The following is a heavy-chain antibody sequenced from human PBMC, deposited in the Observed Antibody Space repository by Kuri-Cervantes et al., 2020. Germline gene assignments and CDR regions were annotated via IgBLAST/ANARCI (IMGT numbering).Heavy chain of an antibody. CDR2: IYYSGST. Sequence: SETRSPTCTVSGGSVSSGSYDWSWIRQPPGKGLERIGYIYYSGSTNYNPSLKSRVTISVDTSKNQFSLKLSSVTAAGTAVYYCARRHLSTGVFDIWGQGTMVTVSS. J-gene: IGHJ3*02. D-gene: IGHD5/OR15-5a*01. CDR3: ARRHLSTGVFDI. V-gene: IGHV4-61*01. CDR1: GGSVSSGSYD.